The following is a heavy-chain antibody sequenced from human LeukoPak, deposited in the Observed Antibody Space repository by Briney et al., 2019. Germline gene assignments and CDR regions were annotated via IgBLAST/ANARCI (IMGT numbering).Heavy chain of an antibody. CDR2: IIPILGIA. CDR1: GGTFSSYA. J-gene: IGHJ4*02. D-gene: IGHD5-18*01. Sequence: GASVKVSCKASGGTFSSYAISWVRQAPGQGLEWMGRIIPILGIANYAQKFQGRVTITADKSTSTAYMELSSLRSEDTAVYYCARGYSYGYDSLGYIDYWGQGTLVTVSS. CDR3: ARGYSYGYDSLGYIDY. V-gene: IGHV1-69*04.